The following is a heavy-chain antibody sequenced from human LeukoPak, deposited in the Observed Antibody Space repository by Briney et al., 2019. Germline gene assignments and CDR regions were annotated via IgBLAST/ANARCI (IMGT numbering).Heavy chain of an antibody. CDR2: IRPDGRST. V-gene: IGHV3-74*01. CDR3: VAYNWNYPDY. D-gene: IGHD1-1*01. Sequence: GGSLRLSCAASGFTFSVYYMYWVRQAPETGLVWVSRIRPDGRSTAYADSVKGRFTISRDNGKNTLYLQMNSLRAEDTAVYYCVAYNWNYPDYRGQGTLLTVSS. CDR1: GFTFSVYY. J-gene: IGHJ4*02.